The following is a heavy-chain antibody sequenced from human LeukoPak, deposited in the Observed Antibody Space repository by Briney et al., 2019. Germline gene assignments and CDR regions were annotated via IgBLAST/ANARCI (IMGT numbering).Heavy chain of an antibody. CDR1: GFTFSSYT. J-gene: IGHJ4*02. V-gene: IGHV3-21*01. CDR3: ARDLATAGHFAFDY. CDR2: ISSSSYYI. Sequence: GGSLRLSCAASGFTFSSYTMNWVRQAPGKGLEWVSSISSSSYYIYYADSVKGRFTISRDNAKNSLFLQMNSLRAEDTAVYYCARDLATAGHFAFDYWGQGTLITVSS. D-gene: IGHD6-13*01.